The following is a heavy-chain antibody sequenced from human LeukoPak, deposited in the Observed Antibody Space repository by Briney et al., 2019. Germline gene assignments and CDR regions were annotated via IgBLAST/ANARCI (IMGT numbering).Heavy chain of an antibody. V-gene: IGHV3-9*01. CDR2: ISWNSGSI. J-gene: IGHJ4*02. D-gene: IGHD3-9*01. Sequence: PGGSLRLSCAASGFTFDDYAMHWVRQAPGKGLEWVSGISWNSGSIGHADSVKGRFTISRDNAKNSLYLQMNSLRAEDTALYYCAKGAYDILTGYIDYWGQGTLVTVSS. CDR3: AKGAYDILTGYIDY. CDR1: GFTFDDYA.